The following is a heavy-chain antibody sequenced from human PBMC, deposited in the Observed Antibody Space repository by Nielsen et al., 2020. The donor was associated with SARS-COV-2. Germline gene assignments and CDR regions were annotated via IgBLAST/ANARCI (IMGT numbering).Heavy chain of an antibody. V-gene: IGHV1-18*01. Sequence: ASVKVSCKASGYTFSNFGLSWVRQAPGRGLEWIGWISGFNGNTNYLQKFKGRVTMTTHSFTGTVYMELRSLRADDTAIYYCARWRTYGNGWDFWGQGTLVTVSS. CDR1: GYTFSNFG. CDR3: ARWRTYGNGWDF. CDR2: ISGFNGNT. D-gene: IGHD6-19*01. J-gene: IGHJ4*02.